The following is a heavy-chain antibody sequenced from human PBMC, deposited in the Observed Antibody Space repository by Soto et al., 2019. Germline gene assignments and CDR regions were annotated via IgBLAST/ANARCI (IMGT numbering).Heavy chain of an antibody. V-gene: IGHV1-18*01. CDR3: AMVDNDVTLNPQDV. CDR2: ISPYSGNT. D-gene: IGHD5-12*01. CDR1: GYIFVNYG. Sequence: QVQLVQSGDEVRKPGSSVKVSCKASGYIFVNYGIAWVRQAPGQGLEWMGWISPYSGNTHYASKVQGRLPMTTDTSTSTAYMNLGSLTSDDPAVYYWAMVDNDVTLNPQDVWGQGTTVTVSS. J-gene: IGHJ6*02.